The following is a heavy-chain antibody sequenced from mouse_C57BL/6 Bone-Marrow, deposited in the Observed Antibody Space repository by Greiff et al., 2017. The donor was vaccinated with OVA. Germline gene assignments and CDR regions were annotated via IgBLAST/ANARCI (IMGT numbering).Heavy chain of an antibody. CDR3: ARLLGDY. CDR2: INPSNGGT. V-gene: IGHV1-53*01. CDR1: GYTFTSYW. D-gene: IGHD4-1*01. J-gene: IGHJ2*01. Sequence: QVQLQQPGTELVKPGASVKLSCKASGYTFTSYWMHWVKQRPGQGLEWIGDINPSNGGTNYNETFKGTATLPVDNSSRTAYMHLSSLTSEGSAVYYCARLLGDYWGQGTTLTVSS.